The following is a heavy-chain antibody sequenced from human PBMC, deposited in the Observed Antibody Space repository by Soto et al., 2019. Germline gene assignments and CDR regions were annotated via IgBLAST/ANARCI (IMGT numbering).Heavy chain of an antibody. CDR1: GFTFSSYA. Sequence: EVQLLESGGGLVQPGGSLRLSCAASGFTFSSYAMSWVRQAPGKGLEWVSAISGSGGSTYYADSVKGRFTISRDNSKNTLYLQMNSMRAEDTAVYYCAKDPEYSGDRYIYFDYWGQGTLVTVSS. D-gene: IGHD4-17*01. CDR3: AKDPEYSGDRYIYFDY. V-gene: IGHV3-23*01. J-gene: IGHJ4*02. CDR2: ISGSGGST.